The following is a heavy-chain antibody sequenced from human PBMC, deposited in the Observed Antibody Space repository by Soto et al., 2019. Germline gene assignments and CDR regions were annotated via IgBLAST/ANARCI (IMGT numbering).Heavy chain of an antibody. CDR1: GGSISSYY. CDR3: ARGGGVYYFDY. D-gene: IGHD2-8*02. CDR2: IYYSGIT. V-gene: IGHV4-59*01. Sequence: SETLSLTCTISGGSISSYYWSWIRQPPGKGLEWIGYIYYSGITDYNPSLKSRVTISVDTSKSQFSLKLSSVTAADTAVYYCARGGGVYYFDYWGQGTLVTVSS. J-gene: IGHJ4*02.